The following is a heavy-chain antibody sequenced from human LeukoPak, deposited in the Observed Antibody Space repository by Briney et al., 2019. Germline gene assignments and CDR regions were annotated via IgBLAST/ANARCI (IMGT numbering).Heavy chain of an antibody. CDR2: IIPIFGTA. D-gene: IGHD6-6*01. CDR3: ASHLRIAARFPLDY. V-gene: IGHV1-69*13. CDR1: GGTFSSYA. Sequence: ASVKVSCKASGGTFSSYAISWVRQAPGQGLEWMGGIIPIFGTANYAQKFQGRVTITADESTSTAYMELSSLRSEDTAVYYCASHLRIAARFPLDYWGQGTLVTVSS. J-gene: IGHJ4*02.